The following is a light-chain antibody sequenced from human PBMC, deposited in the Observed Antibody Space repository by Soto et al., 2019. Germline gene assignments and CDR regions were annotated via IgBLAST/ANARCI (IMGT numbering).Light chain of an antibody. CDR1: QTIDSW. CDR2: DAS. J-gene: IGKJ1*01. V-gene: IGKV1-5*01. Sequence: DILMTQSPSTLSASVGDIVTITCRASQTIDSWVAWFQQKPGKAPKLLIYDASSLESGVPSRFSGSGSGTEFTLTISSLQPDDFATYYCQQYNSYWTFGQGTKVDIK. CDR3: QQYNSYWT.